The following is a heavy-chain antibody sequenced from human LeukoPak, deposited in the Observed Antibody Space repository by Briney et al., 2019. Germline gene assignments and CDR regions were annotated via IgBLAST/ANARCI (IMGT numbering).Heavy chain of an antibody. J-gene: IGHJ4*02. CDR3: ARYDSGSYAWHFDY. CDR1: GGSISSGGYY. CDR2: IYYSGST. D-gene: IGHD3-16*01. V-gene: IGHV4-61*08. Sequence: SETLSLTCTVSGGSISSGGYYWSWIRQHPGKGLEWIGYIYYSGSTNYNPSLKSRVTISVDTSKNQFSLKLSSVTAADTAVYYCARYDSGSYAWHFDYWGQGTLVTVSS.